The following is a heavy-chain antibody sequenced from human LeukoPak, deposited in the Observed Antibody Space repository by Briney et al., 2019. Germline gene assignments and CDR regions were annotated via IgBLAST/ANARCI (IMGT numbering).Heavy chain of an antibody. CDR2: ISWNSGSI. CDR1: GFTFDDYA. J-gene: IGHJ4*02. V-gene: IGHV3-9*01. Sequence: GGSLRLSCAASGFTFDDYAMHWVRQAPGKGLEWVSGISWNSGSIGYADSVKGRFTISRDNAKNSLYLQMNSLRAEDTALYYCAKDAGRWTTVVTLFYWGQGTLVTVSS. D-gene: IGHD4-23*01. CDR3: AKDAGRWTTVVTLFY.